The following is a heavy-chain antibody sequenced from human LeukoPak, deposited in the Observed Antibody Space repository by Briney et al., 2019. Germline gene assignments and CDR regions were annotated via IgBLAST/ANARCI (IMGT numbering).Heavy chain of an antibody. CDR3: AKDFAPPGVAAAGKHFYYYYMDV. V-gene: IGHV1-46*01. CDR2: INPSGGST. Sequence: ASVKVSCKVSGYTFTSYYMHWVRQAPGQGLEWMGIINPSGGSTSYAQKFQGRVTMTRDMSTSTVYMELSSLRSEDTAVYYCAKDFAPPGVAAAGKHFYYYYMDVWGKGTTVTVSS. D-gene: IGHD6-13*01. CDR1: GYTFTSYY. J-gene: IGHJ6*03.